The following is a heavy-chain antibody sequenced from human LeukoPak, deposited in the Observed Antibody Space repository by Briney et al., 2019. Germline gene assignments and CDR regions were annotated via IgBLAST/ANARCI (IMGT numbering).Heavy chain of an antibody. CDR3: TRTVLDCANGVCYDY. J-gene: IGHJ4*02. V-gene: IGHV1-18*01. D-gene: IGHD2-8*01. CDR2: LSAYNGNT. Sequence: ASVKVSCHASGSPFPSYGISWVRPAPGQGLEWMGWLSAYNGNTNYAQKLQGRVTVTTDTSTSTAYMELRSLRSDDTAVYYCTRTVLDCANGVCYDYWGQGTLVTVSS. CDR1: GSPFPSYG.